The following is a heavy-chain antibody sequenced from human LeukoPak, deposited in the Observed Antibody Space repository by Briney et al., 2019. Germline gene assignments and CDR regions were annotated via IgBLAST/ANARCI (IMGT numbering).Heavy chain of an antibody. CDR1: GGSISSGGYS. CDR3: AIAVPVYCSRSTCYGDRDAFDI. CDR2: IYHSGST. J-gene: IGHJ3*02. V-gene: IGHV4-30-2*01. D-gene: IGHD2-2*01. Sequence: SETLSLTCAVSGGSISSGGYSWSWIRQPPGQGLEWIGYIYHSGSTNYNPSLKSRVTISVDRSKNQFSLKLSSVTAADTTVYYSAIAVPVYCSRSTCYGDRDAFDIWGQGTMVTVSS.